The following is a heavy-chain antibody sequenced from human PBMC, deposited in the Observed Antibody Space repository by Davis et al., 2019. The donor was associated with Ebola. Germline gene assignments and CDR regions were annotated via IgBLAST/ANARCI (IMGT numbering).Heavy chain of an antibody. D-gene: IGHD3-10*01. Sequence: ALVKVSCKASGYTFKNSAISWVRQATGQGLEWVGWMNPKSGNTGYAEKFQGRVTMTRNTSISTAYMELSSLRSEDTAVYYCARGRGRFGELIKNWFDPWGQGTLVTVSS. CDR1: GYTFKNSA. CDR3: ARGRGRFGELIKNWFDP. CDR2: MNPKSGNT. V-gene: IGHV1-8*01. J-gene: IGHJ5*02.